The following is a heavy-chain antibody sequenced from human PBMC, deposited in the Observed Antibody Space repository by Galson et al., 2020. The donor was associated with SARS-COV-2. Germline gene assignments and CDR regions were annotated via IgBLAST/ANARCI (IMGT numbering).Heavy chain of an antibody. Sequence: SGPTLVKPTQTLTLTCTFSGFSLSTSGMCVSWIRQPPGTALEWLARIDWDDDKYYSTSLKTRLTISKDTSKNQVVLTMTNMDPVDTATYYCERVTLSGSYPLGRTYYYYGMDVWGQGTTVTVSS. V-gene: IGHV2-70*11. CDR1: GFSLSTSGMC. CDR3: ERVTLSGSYPLGRTYYYYGMDV. D-gene: IGHD1-26*01. J-gene: IGHJ6*02. CDR2: IDWDDDK.